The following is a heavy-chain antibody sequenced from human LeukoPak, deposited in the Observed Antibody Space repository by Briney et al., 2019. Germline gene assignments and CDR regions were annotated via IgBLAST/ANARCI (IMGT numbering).Heavy chain of an antibody. CDR1: GYTLTELS. J-gene: IGHJ6*03. CDR2: FDPEDGET. V-gene: IGHV1-24*01. D-gene: IGHD1-26*01. Sequence: ASVKVSCKVSGYTLTELSMHWVRQAPGKGLEWMGGFDPEDGETIYAQKFQGRVTITEDTSTNTAYMELSSLRSEDTAVYYCAKDRRELNYYYYYMDVWGKGTTVTVSS. CDR3: AKDRRELNYYYYYMDV.